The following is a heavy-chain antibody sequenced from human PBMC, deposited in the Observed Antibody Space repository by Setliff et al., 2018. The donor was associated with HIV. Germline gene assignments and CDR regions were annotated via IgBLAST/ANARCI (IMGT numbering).Heavy chain of an antibody. J-gene: IGHJ4*01. D-gene: IGHD2-15*01. CDR2: MTPYSGNT. CDR1: GYTFTSYG. V-gene: IGHV1-8*02. CDR3: ARVGSYWTQFDY. Sequence: ASVKVSCKASGYTFTSYGISWVRQAPGQGLEWMGMMTPYSGNTGYAQKFQGRVSMTRNTSISTAYMELSSLRSEDTAVYYCARVGSYWTQFDYWGQGTLVTVSS.